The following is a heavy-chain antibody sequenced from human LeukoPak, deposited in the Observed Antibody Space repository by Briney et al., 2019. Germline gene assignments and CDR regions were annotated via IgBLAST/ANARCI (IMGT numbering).Heavy chain of an antibody. D-gene: IGHD6-19*01. CDR2: IYYSGSA. CDR1: GGSISRYY. J-gene: IGHJ4*02. Sequence: SETLSLTCTVSGGSISRYYWSWIRQPPGKGLEWIGYIYYSGSANYNPSLKSRVTISVDTSKNQFSLKLSSVTAADTAVYYCARGKGSGWTFDYWGQGTLVTVSS. V-gene: IGHV4-59*08. CDR3: ARGKGSGWTFDY.